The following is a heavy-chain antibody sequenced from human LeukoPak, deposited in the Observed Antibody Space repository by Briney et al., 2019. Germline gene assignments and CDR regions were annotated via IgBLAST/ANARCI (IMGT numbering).Heavy chain of an antibody. D-gene: IGHD3-16*01. J-gene: IGHJ3*02. CDR2: IRTRINSSTT. Sequence: PGGSLRLSCAASGFIFSDYIMDWVRQAPGKGLEWVGRIRTRINSSTTEYAAPVKGRFTISRDDSKNSMYLHMNSLKTEDTAVYHCSRDGGEGGKSAFDIWGQGTMVTVSS. CDR3: SRDGGEGGKSAFDI. V-gene: IGHV3-72*01. CDR1: GFIFSDYI.